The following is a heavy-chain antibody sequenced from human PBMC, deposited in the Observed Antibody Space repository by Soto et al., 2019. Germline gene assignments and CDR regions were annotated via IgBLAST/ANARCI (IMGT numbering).Heavy chain of an antibody. Sequence: QVQLQQWGAGLLKPSETLSLTCAVYGGSFSGYYWSWIRQPPGKGLEWIGEINHSGSTNYNPSLKSRVTISVDTSKNQFSLKLSSVTAADTAVYYCARVFPLDSSVYHLDYWGQGTLVAVSS. J-gene: IGHJ4*02. CDR3: ARVFPLDSSVYHLDY. D-gene: IGHD3-22*01. V-gene: IGHV4-34*01. CDR2: INHSGST. CDR1: GGSFSGYY.